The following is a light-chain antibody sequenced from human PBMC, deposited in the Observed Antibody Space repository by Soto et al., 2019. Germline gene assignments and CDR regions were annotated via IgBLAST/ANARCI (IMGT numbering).Light chain of an antibody. CDR3: KQYKEWPTFT. V-gene: IGKV3-15*01. Sequence: EIVITQSPATLSVSPGETATLSCRASQSVSNNVAWYQQKPGQAPRLLILGASTRANGIPARFSGSGSGTELTLSISSLQSEDFAVYYCKQYKEWPTFTFGQGTRLEIK. J-gene: IGKJ5*01. CDR1: QSVSNN. CDR2: GAS.